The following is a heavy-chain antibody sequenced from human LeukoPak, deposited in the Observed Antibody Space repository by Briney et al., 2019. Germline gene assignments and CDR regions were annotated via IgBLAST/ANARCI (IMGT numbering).Heavy chain of an antibody. CDR2: INSDGSST. V-gene: IGHV3-74*01. J-gene: IGHJ4*02. CDR1: GFTFSSYW. D-gene: IGHD2-21*02. CDR3: ARGLYCGGDCYFTSPVDY. Sequence: GGSLRLSCAASGFTFSSYWMHWVRQAPGKGLVWVSRINSDGSSTSYADSVEGRFTISRDNAKNTLYLQMNSLRAEDTAVYYCARGLYCGGDCYFTSPVDYWGQGTLVTVSS.